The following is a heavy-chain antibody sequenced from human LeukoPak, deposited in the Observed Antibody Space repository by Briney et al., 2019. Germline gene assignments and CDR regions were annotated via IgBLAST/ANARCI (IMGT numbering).Heavy chain of an antibody. CDR1: GGTFSSYA. D-gene: IGHD2-21*02. CDR2: IIPIFGTA. J-gene: IGHJ4*02. V-gene: IGHV1-69*05. CDR3: ARESVPPYCGGDCCLDY. Sequence: SVKVSCKASGGTFSSYAISWVLQAPGQGLEWMGRIIPIFGTANYAQKFQGRVTITTDESTSTAYMELSSLRSEDTAVYYCARESVPPYCGGDCCLDYWGQGTLVTVSS.